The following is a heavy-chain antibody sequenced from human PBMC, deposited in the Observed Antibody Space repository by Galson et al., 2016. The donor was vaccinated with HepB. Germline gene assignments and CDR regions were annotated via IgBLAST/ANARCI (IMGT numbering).Heavy chain of an antibody. CDR1: GFTFRSYV. J-gene: IGHJ4*02. V-gene: IGHV3-30*14. D-gene: IGHD1-26*01. CDR2: ISYDGRKK. Sequence: SLRLSCAASGFTFRSYVTHWVRHPPGKAPEWVAVISYDGRKKYYVDSVKGRFIISRDNSKNTLYLQMNSLRVEDTAVYYCARGGNYGYTWGLGTLVTVSS. CDR3: ARGGNYGYT.